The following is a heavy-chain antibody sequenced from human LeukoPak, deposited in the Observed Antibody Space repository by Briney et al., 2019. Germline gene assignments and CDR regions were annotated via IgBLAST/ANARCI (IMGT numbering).Heavy chain of an antibody. D-gene: IGHD2-15*01. V-gene: IGHV4-34*01. CDR1: GVSFGGYY. Sequence: PSETLSLTCGVYGVSFGGYYWSWLRQPPGKGLEWVGGINHSRGPNCNPSIKGRVTISVDPSKNQFSPKLSSATKADTAVNYCARWGVGYCSGGSCSKRDYWGQGTLVTVSS. CDR2: INHSRGP. J-gene: IGHJ4*02. CDR3: ARWGVGYCSGGSCSKRDY.